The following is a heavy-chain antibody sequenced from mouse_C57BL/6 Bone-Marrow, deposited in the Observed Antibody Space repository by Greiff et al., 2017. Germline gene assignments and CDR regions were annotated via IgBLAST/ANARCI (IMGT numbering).Heavy chain of an antibody. J-gene: IGHJ4*01. CDR3: ARLFYYGNYVDYAMDY. D-gene: IGHD2-1*01. V-gene: IGHV1-72*01. CDR2: IDPNSGGT. Sequence: QVQLQQPGAELVKPGASVKLSCKASGYTFTSYWMHWVKQRPGRGLEWIGRIDPNSGGTKYNEKFKSKATLTVDKPSSTADMQLSSLTAEDSAVYYCARLFYYGNYVDYAMDYWGQGTSVTVSS. CDR1: GYTFTSYW.